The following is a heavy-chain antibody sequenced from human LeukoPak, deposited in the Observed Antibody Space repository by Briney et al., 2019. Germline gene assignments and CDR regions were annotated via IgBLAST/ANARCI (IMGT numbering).Heavy chain of an antibody. D-gene: IGHD4-17*01. CDR2: ISSSGSTI. J-gene: IGHJ4*02. CDR3: ARPDYGDYTDY. CDR1: GFTFSSYE. Sequence: PGGSLRLSCAASGFTFSSYEMNWVRQAPGKGLEWVSYISSSGSTIYFADSVKGRFTISRDNAKNSLYLQMNSLRAEDTAVYYCARPDYGDYTDYWGQGTLVTVSS. V-gene: IGHV3-48*03.